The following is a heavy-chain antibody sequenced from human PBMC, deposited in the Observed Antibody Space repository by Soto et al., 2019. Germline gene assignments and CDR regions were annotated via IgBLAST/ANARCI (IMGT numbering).Heavy chain of an antibody. J-gene: IGHJ5*02. D-gene: IGHD1-1*01. Sequence: QVQLQQWGAGLLKPSETLSLTCAVYGGSFSGYYWSWIRQPPGKGLEWIGEINHSGSTNYNPSLKRRVTISVDTPKNQIPLKLRSVTAADTAVYYCPSAAVMATTNLFDPWGQGTLVTVSS. V-gene: IGHV4-34*01. CDR3: PSAAVMATTNLFDP. CDR2: INHSGST. CDR1: GGSFSGYY.